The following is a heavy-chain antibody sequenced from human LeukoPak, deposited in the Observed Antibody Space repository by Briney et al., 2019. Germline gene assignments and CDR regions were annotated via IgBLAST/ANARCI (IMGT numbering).Heavy chain of an antibody. Sequence: GGSLRLSCAASGFTFSSYAMSWVRQAPGKGLEWVSAISGSGGSTYYADSVKGRFTISRDNSKNTLYLQMSSLRAEDTAVYYCAKDQYSSSSSYFDYWGQGTLVTVSS. CDR2: ISGSGGST. J-gene: IGHJ4*02. CDR1: GFTFSSYA. V-gene: IGHV3-23*01. CDR3: AKDQYSSSSSYFDY. D-gene: IGHD6-6*01.